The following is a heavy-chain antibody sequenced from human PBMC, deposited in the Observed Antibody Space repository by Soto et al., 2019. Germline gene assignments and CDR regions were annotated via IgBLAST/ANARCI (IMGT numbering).Heavy chain of an antibody. V-gene: IGHV1-3*01. CDR1: GYTFTSYA. CDR3: ARDLAFGLSDY. D-gene: IGHD3-10*01. CDR2: INACNGNT. J-gene: IGHJ4*02. Sequence: QVQLVQSGAEVKKPGAPAKVSCKASGYTFTSYAIHWVRQAPGQRLEWMGWINACNGNTKYSQKFQGRVTITRDTSASTAYMELSSLRSEDTAVYYCARDLAFGLSDYWGQGTLVTVSS.